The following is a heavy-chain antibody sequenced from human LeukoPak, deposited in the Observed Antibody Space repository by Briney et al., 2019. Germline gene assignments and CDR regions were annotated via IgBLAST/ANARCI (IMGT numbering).Heavy chain of an antibody. CDR2: IYYSGSA. Sequence: SQTLSLTCTVSGGSISSGGYYWSWIRQHPGKGLEWIGYIYYSGSAYYNPSLKSRVTISVDTSKNQFSLKLSSVPAADTAVYYCARGGSGYDDAFDIGAKGQWSPSLQ. J-gene: IGHJ3*02. D-gene: IGHD5-12*01. CDR3: ARGGSGYDDAFDI. V-gene: IGHV4-31*03. CDR1: GGSISSGGYY.